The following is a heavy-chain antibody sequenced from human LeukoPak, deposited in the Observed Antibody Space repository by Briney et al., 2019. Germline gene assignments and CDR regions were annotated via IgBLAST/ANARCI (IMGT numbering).Heavy chain of an antibody. D-gene: IGHD2-15*01. CDR3: ARGSCSGGSCYSGHYYYYYGMDV. CDR2: MNPNSGNT. CDR1: GYTFTSYD. Sequence: ASVTVSCKSSGYTFTSYDINWVRQAPGQGLEWLGWMNPNSGNTGYAQKFQGRVTMTRNTSISTAYMELSSLRSEDTAVYYCARGSCSGGSCYSGHYYYYYGMDVWGQGTTVTVSS. J-gene: IGHJ6*02. V-gene: IGHV1-8*01.